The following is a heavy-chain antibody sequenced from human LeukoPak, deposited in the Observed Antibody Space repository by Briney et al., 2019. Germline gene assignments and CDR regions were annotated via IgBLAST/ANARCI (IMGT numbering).Heavy chain of an antibody. CDR1: GFTLSNHW. J-gene: IGHJ3*02. Sequence: PGGSLRLSCAASGFTLSNHWMNWVRQAPGKGLEWVSYISSTSNTMYYADSVKGRFTISRDNAKNSLYLQMNSLRAEDTAMYYCARDASQVLRFLDAFDIWGQGTMVTVSS. V-gene: IGHV3-48*01. CDR3: ARDASQVLRFLDAFDI. CDR2: ISSTSNTM. D-gene: IGHD3-3*01.